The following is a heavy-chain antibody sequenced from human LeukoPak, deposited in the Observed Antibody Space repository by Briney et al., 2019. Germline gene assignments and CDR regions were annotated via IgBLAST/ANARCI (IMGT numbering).Heavy chain of an antibody. V-gene: IGHV3-21*01. D-gene: IGHD5-18*01. CDR1: GFTFSSYS. Sequence: GGSLRLSCAASGFTFSSYSTNWVRQAPGKGLEWVSSISSSSSYIYYADSVKGRFTISRDNAKNSLYLQMNSLRAEDTAVYYCARGGPRGYSYGYEVGFDYWGQGTLVTVSS. J-gene: IGHJ4*02. CDR3: ARGGPRGYSYGYEVGFDY. CDR2: ISSSSSYI.